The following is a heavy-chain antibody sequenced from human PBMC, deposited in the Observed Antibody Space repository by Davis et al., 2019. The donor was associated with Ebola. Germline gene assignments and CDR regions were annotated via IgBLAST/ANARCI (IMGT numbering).Heavy chain of an antibody. V-gene: IGHV3-30-3*01. D-gene: IGHD3-3*01. Sequence: GESLKISCAASGFTFSSYAMHWVRQAPGKGLEWVAVISYDGTNKYYADSVKGRFTISRDNSKNTLHLQMDSLRAEDTAVYYCAKVLTPYDFWSGLDYWGQGTLVTVPS. J-gene: IGHJ4*02. CDR3: AKVLTPYDFWSGLDY. CDR2: ISYDGTNK. CDR1: GFTFSSYA.